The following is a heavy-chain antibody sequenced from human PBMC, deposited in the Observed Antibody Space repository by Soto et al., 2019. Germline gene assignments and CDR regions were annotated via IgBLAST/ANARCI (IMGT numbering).Heavy chain of an antibody. J-gene: IGHJ4*02. V-gene: IGHV3-48*01. CDR1: GFTFSSSG. D-gene: IGHD3-10*01. CDR3: SRSITMFRGVFAF. Sequence: EVQLVGSGGGLVQPGGSLRLSCAASGFTFSSSGMNWVRQAPGKGLEWVSYISTSSSTIYYADSVKGRFTISRDNAQNSLYLQMNSLRAEDTAAYYCSRSITMFRGVFAFWGQGTLVSVSS. CDR2: ISTSSSTI.